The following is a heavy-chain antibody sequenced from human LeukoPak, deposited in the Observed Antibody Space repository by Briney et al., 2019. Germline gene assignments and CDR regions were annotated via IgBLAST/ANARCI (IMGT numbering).Heavy chain of an antibody. J-gene: IGHJ4*02. Sequence: ASVKVSCKASGGTFSSYAISWVRQAPGQGLEWMGGIIPIFGTANYAQKFQGRVTITTDESTSTAYMELSSLRSEDTAVYYCTRRRGGFGEGEFDYWGQGTPVTVST. CDR1: GGTFSSYA. CDR2: IIPIFGTA. V-gene: IGHV1-69*05. D-gene: IGHD3-16*01. CDR3: TRRRGGFGEGEFDY.